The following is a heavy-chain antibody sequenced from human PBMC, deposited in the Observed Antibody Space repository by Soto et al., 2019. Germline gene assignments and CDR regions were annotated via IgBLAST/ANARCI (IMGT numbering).Heavy chain of an antibody. D-gene: IGHD2-2*01. CDR3: ARGVGGNNWYFDL. CDR1: GGTFSGYG. Sequence: QVQLVQSGPEVKKPGSSVKVSCKASGGTFSGYGIGWVRQAPGQGFELMGGIIPIFGTTNYAPKFQGRVTITAGTSTSTVSMDLSSLISEDTAVYYCARGVGGNNWYFDLWGRGTLVTVSS. J-gene: IGHJ2*01. CDR2: IIPIFGTT. V-gene: IGHV1-69*06.